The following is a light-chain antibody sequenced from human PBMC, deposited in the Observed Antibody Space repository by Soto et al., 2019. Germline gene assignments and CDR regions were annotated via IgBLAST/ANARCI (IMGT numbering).Light chain of an antibody. J-gene: IGKJ3*01. CDR1: QSIATN. CDR3: QQYNSWPPLFT. Sequence: EIVMTQSPAILSLSPGETATLSCRASQSIATNLAWYQQRPGQAPRLLIYGASTRATDVPARFSCSVSGTEFILSITRLQSEDFAVYYCQQYNSWPPLFTFGPGTTLDL. V-gene: IGKV3D-15*01. CDR2: GAS.